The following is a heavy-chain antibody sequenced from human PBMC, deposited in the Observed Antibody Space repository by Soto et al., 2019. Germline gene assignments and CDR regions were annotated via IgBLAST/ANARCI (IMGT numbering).Heavy chain of an antibody. CDR3: ATSTVSYVDIVSSTTRGYFDH. V-gene: IGHV5-51*01. CDR1: GYNFNTYW. CDR2: IYPGDSDT. Sequence: PGESLKISCVGSGYNFNTYWIGWVRQMPGKGLEWMALIYPGDSDTRYSPSFEGQVTLSVDRSISTAYLQWSSLKASDTAIYYCATSTVSYVDIVSSTTRGYFDHWGQGTLVTVSS. D-gene: IGHD5-12*01. J-gene: IGHJ4*02.